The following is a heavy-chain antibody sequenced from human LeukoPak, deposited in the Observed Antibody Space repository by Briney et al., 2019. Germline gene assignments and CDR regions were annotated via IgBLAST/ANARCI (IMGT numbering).Heavy chain of an antibody. V-gene: IGHV1-18*01. CDR2: ISGYQGST. Sequence: GASVKVSCKASGYTFTNYGITWVRQAPGQGLEWMGWISGYQGSTKYAQNFQGRVTMTIDTSTSTAYMDLRSLRSDDTAVYYCARASYCSSTSCYRGGYYYYYMDVWGKGTTVTVSS. CDR1: GYTFTNYG. D-gene: IGHD2-2*02. CDR3: ARASYCSSTSCYRGGYYYYYMDV. J-gene: IGHJ6*03.